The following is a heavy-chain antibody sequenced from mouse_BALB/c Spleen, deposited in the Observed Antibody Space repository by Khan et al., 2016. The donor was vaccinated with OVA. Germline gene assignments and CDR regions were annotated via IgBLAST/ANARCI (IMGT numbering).Heavy chain of an antibody. CDR2: IYPGKGYT. D-gene: IGHD2-12*01. Sequence: VQLKQSGAELGRPGSSVKLSCKTSGSTFTSYGIKWVKQRPGQGLEWIGYIYPGKGYTEYNEKFQGKAILTSDTASSTAYMQLRSLTSEDTAIYFCTTAYYIYYFAYWGQGTTLTVSS. CDR3: TTAYYIYYFAY. J-gene: IGHJ2*01. V-gene: IGHV1S134*01. CDR1: GSTFTSYG.